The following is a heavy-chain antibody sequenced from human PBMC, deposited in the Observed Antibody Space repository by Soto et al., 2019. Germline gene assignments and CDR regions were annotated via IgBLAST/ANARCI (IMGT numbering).Heavy chain of an antibody. V-gene: IGHV3-7*03. CDR2: IKQDGSEK. CDR1: GFTFSSYW. Sequence: PGGSLRLSCAASGFTFSSYWMSWVRQAPGKGLEWVANIKQDGSEKYYVDSMKGRFTISRDNATNSLYLQMNSLRAEDTAVYYCARDGPSSIYDYYGMDVWGQGTAVTVSS. J-gene: IGHJ6*02. CDR3: ARDGPSSIYDYYGMDV. D-gene: IGHD3-3*01.